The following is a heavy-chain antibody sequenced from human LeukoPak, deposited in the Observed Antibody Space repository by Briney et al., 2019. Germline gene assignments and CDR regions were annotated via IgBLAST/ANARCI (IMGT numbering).Heavy chain of an antibody. J-gene: IGHJ6*04. CDR2: IWYDGSNK. D-gene: IGHD3-9*01. CDR1: GFTFSSYG. V-gene: IGHV3-33*01. Sequence: GRSLRLSCAASGFTFSSYGMHWVRQAPGKGLEWVAVIWYDGSNKYYADSVKGRFTISRDNSKNTLYLQMNSLRAEDTAVYYCARDFSGYDILTGYPNYYYYGTDVWGKGTTVTVSS. CDR3: ARDFSGYDILTGYPNYYYYGTDV.